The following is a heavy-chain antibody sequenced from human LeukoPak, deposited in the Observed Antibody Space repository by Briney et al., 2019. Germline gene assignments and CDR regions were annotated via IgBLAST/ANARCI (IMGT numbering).Heavy chain of an antibody. Sequence: PGGSLRLSCAASGFTFSSHAMHWVRQAPGKGLEWVSGLTGRGDSAYYADSVKGRFTISRDNSKNTLCLEMNSLRADDTAVYYCAKRGNTISFFDPWGQGTLVTVSS. CDR3: AKRGNTISFFDP. V-gene: IGHV3-23*01. D-gene: IGHD5-24*01. CDR1: GFTFSSHA. J-gene: IGHJ5*02. CDR2: LTGRGDSA.